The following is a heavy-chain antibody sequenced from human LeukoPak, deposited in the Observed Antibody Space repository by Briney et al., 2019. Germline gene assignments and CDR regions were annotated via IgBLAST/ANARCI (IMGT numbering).Heavy chain of an antibody. Sequence: GGSLRLSCAASGFTFSSYAMSWVRQAPGKGLEWVSAISGSGGSTYYADSVKGRFTISRDNSKNTLYLQMNSLRAEDTAVYYCARDPGCSSTSCQSHAFDIWGQGTMVTVSS. J-gene: IGHJ3*02. V-gene: IGHV3-23*01. CDR3: ARDPGCSSTSCQSHAFDI. CDR2: ISGSGGST. CDR1: GFTFSSYA. D-gene: IGHD2-2*01.